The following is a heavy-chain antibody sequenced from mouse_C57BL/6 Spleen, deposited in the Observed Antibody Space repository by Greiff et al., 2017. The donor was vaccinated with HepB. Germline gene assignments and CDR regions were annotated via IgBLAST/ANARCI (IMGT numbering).Heavy chain of an antibody. CDR2: IDPSDSYT. D-gene: IGHD1-1*01. V-gene: IGHV1-59*01. J-gene: IGHJ1*03. Sequence: VQLQQPGAELVRPGTSVKLSCKASGYTFTSYWMHWVKQRPGQGLEWIGVIDPSDSYTNYNQKFKGKATLTVDTSSSTAYMQRSSLTSEDSAVYYCARKPRSSYWYFDVWGTGTTVTVSS. CDR3: ARKPRSSYWYFDV. CDR1: GYTFTSYW.